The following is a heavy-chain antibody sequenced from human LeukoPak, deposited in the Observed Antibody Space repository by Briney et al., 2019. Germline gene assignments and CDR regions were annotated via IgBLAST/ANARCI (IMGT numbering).Heavy chain of an antibody. J-gene: IGHJ5*02. CDR1: GGTFSSYA. V-gene: IGHV1-69*01. CDR2: IIPIFGTA. Sequence: SVKVSCKASGGTFSSYAISWVRQAPGQGLDWMGGIIPIFGTANYAQKFQGRVTITADESTSTAYMELSSLRSEDTAVYYCARYCSSTSCYGSRFDPWGQGTLVTVSS. D-gene: IGHD2-2*01. CDR3: ARYCSSTSCYGSRFDP.